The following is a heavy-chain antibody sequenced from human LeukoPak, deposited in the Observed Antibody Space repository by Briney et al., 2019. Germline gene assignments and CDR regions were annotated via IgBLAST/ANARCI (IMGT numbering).Heavy chain of an antibody. CDR2: FDPEDGKT. CDR1: GYTLTELS. J-gene: IGHJ4*02. Sequence: GASVKVSCKVSGYTLTELSMHWVRQAPGKGLEWMGGFDPEDGKTKAAQSFLDRVSLTEDTSLATAYMELRSLTSEDTAVYYCVTGSSERDYYESGTYYLGDSWGQGTVVTVSS. D-gene: IGHD3-10*01. V-gene: IGHV1-24*01. CDR3: VTGSSERDYYESGTYYLGDS.